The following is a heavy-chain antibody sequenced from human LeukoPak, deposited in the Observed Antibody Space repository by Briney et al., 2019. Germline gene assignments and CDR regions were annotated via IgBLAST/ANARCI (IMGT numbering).Heavy chain of an antibody. D-gene: IGHD6-13*01. Sequence: PGGSLRLSCTASGFTFGDYAMSWVRQAPGKGLEWVGFIRSKAYGGTTEYAASVKGRFTISRDDSKSIAYLQMNSLKTEDTAVYYCTRSSSSWYDYWGQGTLVTVSS. CDR1: GFTFGDYA. J-gene: IGHJ4*02. V-gene: IGHV3-49*04. CDR2: IRSKAYGGTT. CDR3: TRSSSSWYDY.